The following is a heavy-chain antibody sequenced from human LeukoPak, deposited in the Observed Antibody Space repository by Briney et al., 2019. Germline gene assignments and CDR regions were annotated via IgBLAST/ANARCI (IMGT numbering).Heavy chain of an antibody. CDR2: IKQDGSEK. CDR1: GFTFSSYW. V-gene: IGHV3-7*01. D-gene: IGHD2-2*01. CDR3: ARGSVVPAAIVYYYYYGMDV. J-gene: IGHJ6*02. Sequence: PGGSLRLSCAASGFTFSSYWMSWVRQAPGKGLEWVANIKQDGSEKYYVDSVKGRFTISRDNAKNSLYLQMNSLRAEDTAVYYCARGSVVPAAIVYYYYYGMDVWGQGTTVTVSS.